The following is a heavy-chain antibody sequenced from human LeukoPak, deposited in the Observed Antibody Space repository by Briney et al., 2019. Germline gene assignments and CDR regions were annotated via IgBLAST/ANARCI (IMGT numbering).Heavy chain of an antibody. CDR1: GCSISSSNYY. V-gene: IGHV4-39*01. CDR3: ATRDVITSYSFDY. CDR2: RYYGGST. J-gene: IGHJ4*02. Sequence: SETLSLTCTVSGCSISSSNYYWGWIRQPPGKGLVWIGSRYYGGSTYYNPSLKMRVTIPVDTSKKQCSLKLNSVTAADTAVYSCATRDVITSYSFDYWGQGTLVTVSS. D-gene: IGHD3-22*01.